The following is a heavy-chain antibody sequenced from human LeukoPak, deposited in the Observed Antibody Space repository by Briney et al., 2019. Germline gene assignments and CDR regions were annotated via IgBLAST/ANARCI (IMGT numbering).Heavy chain of an antibody. J-gene: IGHJ5*02. CDR3: ARGRELLWFGELREAGWFDP. V-gene: IGHV1-8*01. Sequence: GASVKVSCKASGYAFTSYDINWVRQATGQGLEWMGWMNPNSGNTGYAQKFQGRVTMTRNTSISTAYMELSRPRSEDTAVYYCARGRELLWFGELREAGWFDPWGQGTLVTVSS. CDR2: MNPNSGNT. CDR1: GYAFTSYD. D-gene: IGHD3-10*01.